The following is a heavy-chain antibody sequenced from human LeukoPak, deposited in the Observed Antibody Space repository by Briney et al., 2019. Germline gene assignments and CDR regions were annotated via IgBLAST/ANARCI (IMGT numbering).Heavy chain of an antibody. V-gene: IGHV4-38-2*02. CDR1: GYSFSGGYF. Sequence: SETLSLTCAVSGYSFSGGYFGGWSRPPPGEGLGLIGITHHSGRPYYNPAFKSRVAISVDTSKNQISLKLSSVTAADTAVYYCAIDPAERGVYYFDFWGQGTLVTVSS. CDR3: AIDPAERGVYYFDF. CDR2: THHSGRP. J-gene: IGHJ4*02. D-gene: IGHD3-10*01.